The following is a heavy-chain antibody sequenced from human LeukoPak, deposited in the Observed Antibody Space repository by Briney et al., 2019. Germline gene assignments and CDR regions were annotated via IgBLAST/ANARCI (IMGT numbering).Heavy chain of an antibody. CDR2: INHSGST. CDR1: GGSFSGYY. J-gene: IGHJ4*02. CDR3: ARVAGSGYDGYYFDY. V-gene: IGHV4-34*01. D-gene: IGHD5-12*01. Sequence: SETLSLTCAVYGGSFSGYYWSWIRQPPAKGLEWIGEINHSGSTNYNPSPKSRVTISVDTSKNQFSLKLSSVTAADTAVYYCARVAGSGYDGYYFDYWGQGTLVTVSS.